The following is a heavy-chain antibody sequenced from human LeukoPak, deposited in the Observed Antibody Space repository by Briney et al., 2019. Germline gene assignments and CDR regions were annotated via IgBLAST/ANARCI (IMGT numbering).Heavy chain of an antibody. J-gene: IGHJ2*01. V-gene: IGHV3-66*01. D-gene: IGHD6-13*01. Sequence: GGSLRLSCAASGFTVSSNYMDWVRQAPGKGLEWVSVLYSGGNTYYADSVKGRFTISRDNSKNTLYLQMNSLRAEDTAVYYCATSPATGNIYFDLWGRGTLVTVSS. CDR3: ATSPATGNIYFDL. CDR1: GFTVSSNY. CDR2: LYSGGNT.